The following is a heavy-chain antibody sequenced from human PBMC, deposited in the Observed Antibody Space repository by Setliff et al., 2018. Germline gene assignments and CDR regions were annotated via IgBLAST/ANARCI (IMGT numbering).Heavy chain of an antibody. J-gene: IGHJ4*02. CDR3: AASRAYTGAVEEWFLPKTFDF. Sequence: ASETLSLTCTVSGYSISRGNYYWSWIRQPPGKGLEWIGYIYHSRSTFYNPSLKSRVTISVDTSKNQVSLKLSSVTAADAALYYCAASRAYTGAVEEWFLPKTFDFWGQGSPVTVSS. CDR1: GYSISRGNYY. D-gene: IGHD3-10*01. CDR2: IYHSRST. V-gene: IGHV4-30-4*08.